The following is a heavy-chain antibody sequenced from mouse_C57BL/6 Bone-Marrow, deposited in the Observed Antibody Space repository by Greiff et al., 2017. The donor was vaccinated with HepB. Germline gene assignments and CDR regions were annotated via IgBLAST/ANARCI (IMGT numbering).Heavy chain of an antibody. CDR3: AREGGMITTPYYFDY. Sequence: EVMLVESGGGLVKPGGSLKLSCAASGFTFSSYAMSWVRQTPEKRLEWVATISDGGSYTYYPDNVKGRFTISRDNAKNNLYLQMSHLKSEDTAMYYCAREGGMITTPYYFDYWGQGTTLTVSS. CDR1: GFTFSSYA. J-gene: IGHJ2*01. CDR2: ISDGGSYT. D-gene: IGHD2-4*01. V-gene: IGHV5-4*01.